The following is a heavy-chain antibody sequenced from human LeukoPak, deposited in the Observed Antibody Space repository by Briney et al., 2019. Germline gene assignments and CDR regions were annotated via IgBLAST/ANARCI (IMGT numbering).Heavy chain of an antibody. Sequence: ASVKVSCKVSGYTLTELSMHWVRQAPGKGHEWMGGFDPEDGETIYAQKFQGRVTMTEDTSTDTAYMELSSLRSEDTAVYYCATFSPQYYDSSGYYYYPRWFDPWGQGTLVTVSS. CDR3: ATFSPQYYDSSGYYYYPRWFDP. CDR1: GYTLTELS. J-gene: IGHJ5*02. V-gene: IGHV1-24*01. D-gene: IGHD3-22*01. CDR2: FDPEDGET.